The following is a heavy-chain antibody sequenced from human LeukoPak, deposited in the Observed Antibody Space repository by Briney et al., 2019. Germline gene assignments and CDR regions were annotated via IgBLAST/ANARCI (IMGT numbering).Heavy chain of an antibody. V-gene: IGHV2-5*02. Sequence: SGPTLVSATQTLTLTCTFSGFSLSTGGVGVGWIRQPPGKALEWLALIYWDDDKRYSPSLNSRLTITKDTSKNQVVLTMTNMDPVDTATYYCAHEKDWDGWFDPWGQGTLVTVSS. D-gene: IGHD1-1*01. CDR2: IYWDDDK. CDR1: GFSLSTGGVG. CDR3: AHEKDWDGWFDP. J-gene: IGHJ5*02.